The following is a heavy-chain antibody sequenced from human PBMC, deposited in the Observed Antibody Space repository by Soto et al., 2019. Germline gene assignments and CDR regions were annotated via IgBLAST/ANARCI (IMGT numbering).Heavy chain of an antibody. J-gene: IGHJ5*02. CDR3: ARTGVVVVDADPRHNWLDP. D-gene: IGHD2-15*01. CDR2: IIPIFGTA. Sequence: SVKVSCKASGGTFSSYAISWVRQAPGQGLEWMGGIIPIFGTANYAQKFQGRVTITADESTSTAYMELSSLRSEDTAVYYCARTGVVVVDADPRHNWLDPWGQGTMVTVYS. V-gene: IGHV1-69*13. CDR1: GGTFSSYA.